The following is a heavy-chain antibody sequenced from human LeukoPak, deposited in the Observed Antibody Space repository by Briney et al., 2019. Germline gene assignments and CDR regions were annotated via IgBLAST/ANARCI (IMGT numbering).Heavy chain of an antibody. CDR1: GGSISSSSYY. CDR2: INHRGST. D-gene: IGHD6-13*01. J-gene: IGHJ5*02. CDR3: ARGRLSVWPKHSKLYSSSLKGPA. V-gene: IGHV4-39*07. Sequence: SETLSLTCTVSGGSISSSSYYWSWIRQPPGRGLEWIGEINHRGSTNYNPSLKSRVTISVDTSKNQFSLKLSSVTAADTAVYYCARGRLSVWPKHSKLYSSSLKGPAWGQGTLVTVSS.